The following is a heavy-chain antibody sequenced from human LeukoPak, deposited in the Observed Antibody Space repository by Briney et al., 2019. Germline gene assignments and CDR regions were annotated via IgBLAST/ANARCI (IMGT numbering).Heavy chain of an antibody. CDR1: GGTFSSYA. V-gene: IGHV1-69*05. CDR2: IIPIFGTA. J-gene: IGHJ4*02. Sequence: ASVKVSCKASGGTFSSYAISWVRQAPGQGLEWMGRIIPIFGTANYAQKFQGRVTITTDEYTSTAYMELSSLRSEDTAVYYCARALSRVGYCSGGSCYSFDYWGQGTLVTVSP. CDR3: ARALSRVGYCSGGSCYSFDY. D-gene: IGHD2-15*01.